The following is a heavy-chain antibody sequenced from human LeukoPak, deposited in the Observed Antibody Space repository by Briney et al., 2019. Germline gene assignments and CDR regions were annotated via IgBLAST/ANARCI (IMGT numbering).Heavy chain of an antibody. CDR2: IIPIFGTA. CDR1: GGTFSSYA. J-gene: IGHJ3*02. D-gene: IGHD3-22*01. Sequence: GASVKVSCKASGGTFSSYAISWVRQAPGQGLEWMGGIIPIFGTANYAQKFQGRVTITADESTSTAYMELSSLRSKDTAVYYCATPRRSYDSSGYAFDIWGQGTMVTVSS. CDR3: ATPRRSYDSSGYAFDI. V-gene: IGHV1-69*13.